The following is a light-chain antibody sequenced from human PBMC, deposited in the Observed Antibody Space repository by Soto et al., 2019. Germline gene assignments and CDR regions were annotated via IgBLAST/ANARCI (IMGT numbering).Light chain of an antibody. CDR2: GAS. J-gene: IGKJ1*01. Sequence: EIQVTQSPYTLSASFGDRFTIPCRASQSIGTYLNWYHQKPGKAPQLLIYGASTLQSGVPSRFSASGSGTDFTLTTNSLQPEDFGTYSCQQSDSTPTFGQGTKVDIK. CDR1: QSIGTY. V-gene: IGKV1-39*01. CDR3: QQSDSTPT.